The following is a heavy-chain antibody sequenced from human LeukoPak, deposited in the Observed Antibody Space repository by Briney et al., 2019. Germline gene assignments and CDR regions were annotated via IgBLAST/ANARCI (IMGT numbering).Heavy chain of an antibody. V-gene: IGHV4-4*07. CDR3: ARRMFSNSGYDY. Sequence: PSETLSLTCTVSGGSINSYYWIWIRQPPGKGLEWIGGIYASGSTNYNPSLKNRVTMSVDTSKNQFSLKLRSVTAADTAVYYCARRMFSNSGYDYWGQGTLVTV. D-gene: IGHD2/OR15-2a*01. J-gene: IGHJ4*02. CDR1: GGSINSYY. CDR2: IYASGST.